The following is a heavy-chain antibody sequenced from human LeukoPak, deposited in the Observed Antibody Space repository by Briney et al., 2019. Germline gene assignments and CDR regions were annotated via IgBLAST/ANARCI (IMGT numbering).Heavy chain of an antibody. CDR2: ISGSGGSL. J-gene: IGHJ4*02. CDR3: VKVSGRGPRGPFDS. D-gene: IGHD1-26*01. V-gene: IGHV3-23*01. Sequence: GGSLRLSCAASGXSFYNFAMSWVRQAPGKGLEWVSGISGSGGSLYYAESVKGRFSISRDVSKSMLYLEMKSLRVDDTAVYYCVKVSGRGPRGPFDSWGQGTLVTVSS. CDR1: GXSFYNFA.